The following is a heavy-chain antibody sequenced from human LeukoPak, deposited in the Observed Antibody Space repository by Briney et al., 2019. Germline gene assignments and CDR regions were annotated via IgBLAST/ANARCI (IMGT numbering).Heavy chain of an antibody. J-gene: IGHJ6*03. V-gene: IGHV4-59*01. CDR2: IYYSGST. Sequence: PSETLSLTCTVSGGSISSYYWSWLRQPPGKGLEWIGYIYYSGSTNYNPSLKSRVTISVDTSKNQFSLKLSSVTAVDTAVYYCARGRSSMVRGYYYYYMDVWGKGTTVTISS. CDR1: GGSISSYY. CDR3: ARGRSSMVRGYYYYYMDV. D-gene: IGHD3-10*01.